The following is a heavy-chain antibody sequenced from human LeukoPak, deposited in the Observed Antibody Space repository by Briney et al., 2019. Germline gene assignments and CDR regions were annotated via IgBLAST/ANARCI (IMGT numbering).Heavy chain of an antibody. V-gene: IGHV4-34*01. CDR1: GGSFSGYY. D-gene: IGHD3-22*01. CDR2: INHSGST. CDR3: ARDYDSSGYYDY. J-gene: IGHJ4*02. Sequence: SETLSLTCAVYGGSFSGYYWSWIRQPPGKGLEWIGEINHSGSTNYNPSLKGRVTISVDTSKNQFSLKLSSVTAADTAVYYCARDYDSSGYYDYWGQGTLVTVSS.